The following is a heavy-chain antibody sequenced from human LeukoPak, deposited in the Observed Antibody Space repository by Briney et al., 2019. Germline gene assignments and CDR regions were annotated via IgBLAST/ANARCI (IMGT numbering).Heavy chain of an antibody. J-gene: IGHJ4*02. Sequence: GASVKVSCKASGYTFTSYGISWVRQAPGQGLEWMGWISAYNGNTNYAQKLQGRVTMTTDTSTSTAYMELRSLRSDDTAVYHCARDRHDSRYYYDSSVYYDRWGQGTLVTVSS. CDR3: ARDRHDSRYYYDSSVYYDR. V-gene: IGHV1-18*01. CDR1: GYTFTSYG. D-gene: IGHD3-22*01. CDR2: ISAYNGNT.